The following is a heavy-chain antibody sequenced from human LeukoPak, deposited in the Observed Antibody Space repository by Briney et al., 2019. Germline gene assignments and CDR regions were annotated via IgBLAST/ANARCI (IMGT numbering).Heavy chain of an antibody. J-gene: IGHJ5*02. Sequence: PSETLSLTCTVSGGSISSYYWSWIRQPPGKGLEWIACISYSGSTEYNPSLKSQVTISVDTSKNQLSLKLSSVTAADTAVYYCAREPGFDSSGYLNWFDPWGQGTLVTVSS. CDR1: GGSISSYY. D-gene: IGHD3-22*01. CDR3: AREPGFDSSGYLNWFDP. V-gene: IGHV4-59*01. CDR2: ISYSGST.